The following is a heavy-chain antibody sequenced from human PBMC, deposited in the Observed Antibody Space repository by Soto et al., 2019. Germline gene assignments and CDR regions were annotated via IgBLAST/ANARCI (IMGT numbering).Heavy chain of an antibody. D-gene: IGHD7-27*01. CDR2: IIHIIRVT. V-gene: IGHV1-69*17. J-gene: IGHJ4*02. Sequence: QVQLVQSGAEVKRPGSSVKVSCESSGDTFNSYLISWVRQAPGQGLEWMGGIIHIIRVTHYAQRFQGRVTISALSSTGTAYMELTNLGFEDTALYYCARESLGAKGADHWGQGTLVTVSS. CDR3: ARESLGAKGADH. CDR1: GDTFNSYL.